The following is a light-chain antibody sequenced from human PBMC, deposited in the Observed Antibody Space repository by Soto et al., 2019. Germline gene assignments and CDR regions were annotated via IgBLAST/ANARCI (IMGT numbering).Light chain of an antibody. V-gene: IGKV3-20*01. CDR3: QQYSDAPHT. J-gene: IGKJ2*01. CDR2: GAS. CDR1: QSVSSNY. Sequence: EIVLTQSPDTLSLSPGERATLSCRASQSVSSNYLAWYQQKPGQAPRLLIYGASNRATGIPDRFSGSGSGADYTLTIRRLEPEDFGVYYCQQYSDAPHTFGLGTKVEIQ.